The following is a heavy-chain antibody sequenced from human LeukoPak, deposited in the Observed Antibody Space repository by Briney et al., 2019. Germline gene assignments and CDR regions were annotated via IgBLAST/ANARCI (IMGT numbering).Heavy chain of an antibody. V-gene: IGHV4-59*01. D-gene: IGHD6-19*01. CDR3: VRHSGWYFGY. J-gene: IGHJ4*02. Sequence: SQTLSPTCTVSGGSLSPYYWSWIRQSPGKGPEWIGYISYSGSTNSHPSLKSRVTISVDMSKPQFYLELSSVTAADTAVYYCVRHSGWYFGYWGQGTLVTVSS. CDR1: GGSLSPYY. CDR2: ISYSGST.